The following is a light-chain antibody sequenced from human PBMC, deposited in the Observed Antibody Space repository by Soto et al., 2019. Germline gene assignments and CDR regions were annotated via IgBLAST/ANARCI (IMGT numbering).Light chain of an antibody. CDR3: AAWDDSLKV. CDR1: SSNIGSNY. V-gene: IGLV1-47*01. Sequence: QSVLTQPPSASRTPGQRGTISCSGSSSNIGSNYVYWYQQLPGTAPKLLIYRNNQRPSGVPDRFSGSKSGTSASLAISGPRSEDDADYYCAAWDDSLKVFGTGPKVPVL. J-gene: IGLJ1*01. CDR2: RNN.